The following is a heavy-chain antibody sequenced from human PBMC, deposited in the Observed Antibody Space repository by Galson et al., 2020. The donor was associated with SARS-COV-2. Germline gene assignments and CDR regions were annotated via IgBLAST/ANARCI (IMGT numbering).Heavy chain of an antibody. D-gene: IGHD6-19*01. Sequence: SETLSLTCAVYGGSFSGYYWSWIRQPPGKGLEWIGEINHSGSTNYNPSLKSRVTISVDTSKNQFSLKLSSVTAADTAVYYCARGKYSSGCRDYWGQGTLVTVSS. CDR1: GGSFSGYY. V-gene: IGHV4-34*01. CDR3: ARGKYSSGCRDY. J-gene: IGHJ4*02. CDR2: INHSGST.